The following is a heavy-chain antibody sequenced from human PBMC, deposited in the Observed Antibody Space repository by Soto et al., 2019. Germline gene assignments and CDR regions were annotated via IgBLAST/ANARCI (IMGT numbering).Heavy chain of an antibody. CDR3: ARAWTATAGWANWFDR. J-gene: IGHJ5*02. D-gene: IGHD6-13*01. CDR2: IHYSGST. Sequence: QVQLQESGPGLVEPSQTLSLTCTVSGGSISGEGYYWSWIRQYSGSGLEWIGYIHYSGSTYSNPSLTRRVPTAVDTSKTQFFLKLPSVTAADTAVYYCARAWTATAGWANWFDRWGQGTLVTVSS. CDR1: GGSISGEGYY. V-gene: IGHV4-31*03.